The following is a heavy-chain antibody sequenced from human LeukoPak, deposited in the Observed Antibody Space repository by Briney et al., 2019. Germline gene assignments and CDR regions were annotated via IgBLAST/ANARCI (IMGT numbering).Heavy chain of an antibody. CDR2: IRRDGGEV. CDR1: GFTFSSYW. D-gene: IGHD6-19*01. J-gene: IGHJ4*02. CDR3: ARDLSRYSSGWIDY. Sequence: GGSLRLSCAASGFTFSSYWMTWVRQAPGKGLEWVANIRRDGGEVHYVDSVEGRFTISRDNARNSLYLQMNSLRAEDTAVYYCARDLSRYSSGWIDYWGQGTLVTVSS. V-gene: IGHV3-7*01.